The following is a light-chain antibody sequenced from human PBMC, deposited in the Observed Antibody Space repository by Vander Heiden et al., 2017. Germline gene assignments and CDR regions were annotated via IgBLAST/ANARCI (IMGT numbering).Light chain of an antibody. CDR3: QQSYSTPPTFT. CDR2: AAS. Sequence: DIQMTQSPSSLSASVGDRVTITCRASQSISSYLNWYQQKPGKAPKLLIYAASSLQSGVPSRFSVSGSGTDFTLTISSLQPEDFATYYCQQSYSTPPTFTFGPGTKVDIK. CDR1: QSISSY. V-gene: IGKV1-39*01. J-gene: IGKJ3*01.